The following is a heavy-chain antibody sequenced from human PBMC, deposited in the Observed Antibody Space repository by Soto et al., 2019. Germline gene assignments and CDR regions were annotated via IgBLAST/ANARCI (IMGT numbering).Heavy chain of an antibody. Sequence: QVQLVESRGGVVQPGRSLRLSCAASGFTFSSYGMHWVRQAPGKGLEWVAVISYDGSNKYYADSVKGRFTISRDNSKNTLYLQMNSLRAEDTAVYYCAKWGYYYDSSGYHPYFDYWGQGTLVTVSS. CDR2: ISYDGSNK. CDR3: AKWGYYYDSSGYHPYFDY. J-gene: IGHJ4*02. V-gene: IGHV3-30*18. CDR1: GFTFSSYG. D-gene: IGHD3-22*01.